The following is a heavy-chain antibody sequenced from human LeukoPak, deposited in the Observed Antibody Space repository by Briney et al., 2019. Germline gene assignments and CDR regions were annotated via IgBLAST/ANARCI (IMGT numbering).Heavy chain of an antibody. Sequence: PGGSLRLSCAASGLTFSIYWMTWVRQAPGKGLEWVAYITSSGDDIYYADSVKGRFTISRDNAKNALFLRMSSLRVEDTATYYCASDIVATSGDFWGQGTLVSVSS. CDR2: ITSSGDDI. CDR1: GLTFSIYW. J-gene: IGHJ4*02. CDR3: ASDIVATSGDF. D-gene: IGHD5-12*01. V-gene: IGHV3-21*05.